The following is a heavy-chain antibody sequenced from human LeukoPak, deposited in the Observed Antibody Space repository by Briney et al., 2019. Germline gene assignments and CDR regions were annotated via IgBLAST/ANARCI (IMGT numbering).Heavy chain of an antibody. Sequence: SETLSLTCTVSGGSISSYYWNWIRQPPGKGLEWIGYIYYSGSTNYNPSLRSRVTISLDTSRNQFSLKLNSVTAADTAVYYRAKSNGYGLVDIWGQGTMVTASS. CDR2: IYYSGST. CDR3: AKSNGYGLVDI. CDR1: GGSISSYY. V-gene: IGHV4-59*12. D-gene: IGHD3-10*01. J-gene: IGHJ3*02.